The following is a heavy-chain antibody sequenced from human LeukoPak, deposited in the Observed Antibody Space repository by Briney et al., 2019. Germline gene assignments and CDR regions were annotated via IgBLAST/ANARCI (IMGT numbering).Heavy chain of an antibody. D-gene: IGHD6-19*01. J-gene: IGHJ6*02. Sequence: ASVKVSCKASGYTFTGYSIHWVRQAPGQGLEWMGWINPNGGGTNYAQKFQGRVTMTRDTSISTAYMELSRLRSDDTAVYYGARPIIAVAGTSTYGMDVWGQGTTVTVSS. V-gene: IGHV1-2*02. CDR3: ARPIIAVAGTSTYGMDV. CDR1: GYTFTGYS. CDR2: INPNGGGT.